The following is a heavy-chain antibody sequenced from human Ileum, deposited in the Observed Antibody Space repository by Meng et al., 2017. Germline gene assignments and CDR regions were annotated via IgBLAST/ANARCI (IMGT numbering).Heavy chain of an antibody. D-gene: IGHD3-22*01. J-gene: IGHJ5*02. CDR1: GFTFTSYG. CDR2: ISASSSFL. Sequence: GESLKISCAVSGFTFTSYGMSWVRQAPGKGLEWVSSISASSSFLNYADTVKGRFTISRDNAKNSLYLQMDSLRADDKAIYYCAREAYESRVYYNGNWLDPWGQGTLVTVSS. V-gene: IGHV3-21*01. CDR3: AREAYESRVYYNGNWLDP.